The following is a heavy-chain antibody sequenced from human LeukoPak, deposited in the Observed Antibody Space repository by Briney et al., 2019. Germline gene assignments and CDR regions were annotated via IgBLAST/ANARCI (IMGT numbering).Heavy chain of an antibody. CDR2: MSSKAYGGTA. V-gene: IGHV3-49*04. J-gene: IGHJ5*02. Sequence: GGSLRLSCAASGFTFSNYEMNWVRQAPGKGLEWVGFMSSKAYGGTAEYAASVKGRFTISRDDSKSIAYLQMNSLKTEDTAVYYCTRDPPLLRWFDPWGQGTLVTVSS. CDR3: TRDPPLLRWFDP. CDR1: GFTFSNYE.